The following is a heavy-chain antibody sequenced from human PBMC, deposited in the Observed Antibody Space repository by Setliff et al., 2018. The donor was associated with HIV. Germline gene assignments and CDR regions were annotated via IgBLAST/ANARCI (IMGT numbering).Heavy chain of an antibody. CDR2: ISYDGSNK. CDR1: GITFNTYA. D-gene: IGHD6-19*01. V-gene: IGHV3-30*04. Sequence: PGGSLRLSCAASGITFNTYAMHWVRQAPGKGLEWVAVISYDGSNKYYADSVKGRFTISRDNSRNTLYLQMNGLRAEDAAVYYCAIPGYYSGWYHFDYWGQGTLVTVSS. CDR3: AIPGYYSGWYHFDY. J-gene: IGHJ4*02.